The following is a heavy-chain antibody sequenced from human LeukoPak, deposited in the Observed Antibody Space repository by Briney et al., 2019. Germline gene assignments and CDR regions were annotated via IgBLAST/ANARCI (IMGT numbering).Heavy chain of an antibody. CDR3: ARGLNVKAVAGTSDY. CDR1: GYTFTGYY. V-gene: IGHV1-2*02. Sequence: GASVKVSCKASGYTFTGYYMHWVRQAPGQGPEWMGWINPNSGGTNYAQKFQGRVTTTRDTSISTAYMELSRLRSDDTAVYYCARGLNVKAVAGTSDYWGQGTLVTVSS. CDR2: INPNSGGT. J-gene: IGHJ4*02. D-gene: IGHD6-19*01.